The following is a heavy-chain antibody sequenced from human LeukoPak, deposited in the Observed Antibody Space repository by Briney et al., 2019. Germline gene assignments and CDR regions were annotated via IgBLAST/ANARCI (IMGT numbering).Heavy chain of an antibody. Sequence: ASVKVSCKASGGTFSSSSISWVRQAPGQGLEWMGGIIPIFGTANYAQKFQGRVTITADESTRTAYMKLSSLRSEDTAVYYCARDTPGDGYNRGDYWGQGTLVTVSS. D-gene: IGHD5-24*01. CDR1: GGTFSSSS. J-gene: IGHJ4*02. CDR2: IIPIFGTA. CDR3: ARDTPGDGYNRGDY. V-gene: IGHV1-69*13.